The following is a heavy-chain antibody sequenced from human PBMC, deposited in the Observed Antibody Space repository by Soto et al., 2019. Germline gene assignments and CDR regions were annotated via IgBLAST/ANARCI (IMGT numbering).Heavy chain of an antibody. CDR3: ATADYYDSSGYLTFDY. CDR2: IVVGSGNT. J-gene: IGHJ4*02. V-gene: IGHV1-58*01. CDR1: GFTFTSSA. Sequence: GASVKVSCKASGFTFTSSAVQWVRQARGQRLEWIGWIVVGSGNTNYAQKFQERVTITRDMSTSTAYMELSSLRSDDTAVYYCATADYYDSSGYLTFDYWGQGTLVTVSS. D-gene: IGHD3-22*01.